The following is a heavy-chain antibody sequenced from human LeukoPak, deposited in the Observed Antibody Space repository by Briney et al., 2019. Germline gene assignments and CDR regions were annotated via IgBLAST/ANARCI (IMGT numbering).Heavy chain of an antibody. D-gene: IGHD2-2*01. CDR1: GGSFSGYY. Sequence: SETLSLTCTVYGGSFSGYYWSWIRQPPGKGLEWIGEINHSGSTNYNPSLKSRVTISVDTSKNQFSLKLTSVTAADTAVYYCARVVDCSSSSCYAPGFDYWGQGTLVTVSS. J-gene: IGHJ4*02. V-gene: IGHV4-34*01. CDR3: ARVVDCSSSSCYAPGFDY. CDR2: INHSGST.